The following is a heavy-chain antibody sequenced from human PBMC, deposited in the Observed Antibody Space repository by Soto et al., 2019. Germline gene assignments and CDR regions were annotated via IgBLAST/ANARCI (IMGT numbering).Heavy chain of an antibody. Sequence: QVQLVQSGAEVKKPGASVKVSCKASGYTFTSYGISWVRQAPGQGLEWMGWISAYNGNTNYAQKLQGRVTMTTDTSTSTAYMERRSLRSDDTAVYYCAREGQQLVLGYYYYGMDVWGQGTTVTVSS. V-gene: IGHV1-18*01. CDR3: AREGQQLVLGYYYYGMDV. J-gene: IGHJ6*02. CDR1: GYTFTSYG. D-gene: IGHD6-13*01. CDR2: ISAYNGNT.